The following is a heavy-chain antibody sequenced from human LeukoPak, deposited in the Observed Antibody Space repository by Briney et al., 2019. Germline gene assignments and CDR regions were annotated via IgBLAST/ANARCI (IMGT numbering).Heavy chain of an antibody. CDR3: ARDIELST. Sequence: GGSLRLSCAASGFMFRDAAMTWVRQAPGKGLEWVSLIASSGLNTYYADSVRGRFTISRDNSKNTLSLQVNSLRVEDTAIYYCARDIELSTWGLGTLVTVSS. V-gene: IGHV3-23*01. CDR1: GFMFRDAA. J-gene: IGHJ3*01. CDR2: IASSGLNT. D-gene: IGHD5-12*01.